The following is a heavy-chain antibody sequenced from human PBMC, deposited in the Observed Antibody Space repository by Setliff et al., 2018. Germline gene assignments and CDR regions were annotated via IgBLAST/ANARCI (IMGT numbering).Heavy chain of an antibody. CDR2: ISSTSSTI. Sequence: GESLRLSCATSGFSFSGYGMHWVRQAPGKGLEWVSYISSTSSTIYYADSVKGRFTISRDSAKNSLYLHMNSLRAEDTAVYYCARVGIFGGGYFDFWGQGTLVTGLL. CDR1: GFSFSGYG. CDR3: ARVGIFGGGYFDF. J-gene: IGHJ4*02. V-gene: IGHV3-48*01. D-gene: IGHD3-3*01.